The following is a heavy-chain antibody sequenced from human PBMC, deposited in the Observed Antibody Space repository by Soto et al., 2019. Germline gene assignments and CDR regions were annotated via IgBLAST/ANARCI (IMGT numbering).Heavy chain of an antibody. J-gene: IGHJ3*02. CDR1: GFTFSSYG. D-gene: IGHD4-17*01. CDR3: AKGKGRWIIYEAFDI. Sequence: QVQLVESGGGVVQPGRSLRLSCAASGFTFSSYGMHWVRQAPGKGLAWVAVISYDGSNKYYADSVKGRFTISRDNPKNTPYLQMNSLRAEDTAVYYWAKGKGRWIIYEAFDIWGQGTMVTVSS. CDR2: ISYDGSNK. V-gene: IGHV3-30*18.